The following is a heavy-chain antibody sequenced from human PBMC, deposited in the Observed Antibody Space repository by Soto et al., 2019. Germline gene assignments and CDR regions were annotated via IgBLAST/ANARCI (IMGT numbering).Heavy chain of an antibody. Sequence: GGSLRLSCAASGFTFSSYSMNWVRQAPGKGLEWVSSISSSSSYIYYADSVKGRFTISRDNAKNSLYLQMNSLRAEDTAVYYCASAVVTAILSPGTTDYWGQGTLVTVSS. CDR3: ASAVVTAILSPGTTDY. J-gene: IGHJ4*02. V-gene: IGHV3-21*01. D-gene: IGHD2-21*02. CDR1: GFTFSSYS. CDR2: ISSSSSYI.